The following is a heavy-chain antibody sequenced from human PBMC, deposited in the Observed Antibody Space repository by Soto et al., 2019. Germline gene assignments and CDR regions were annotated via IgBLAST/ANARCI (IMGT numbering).Heavy chain of an antibody. CDR3: ARANILTGYYPSWFDP. CDR1: GGSISSGGYY. J-gene: IGHJ5*02. Sequence: SETLSLTCTVSGGSISSGGYYWSWIRQHPGKCLDWIGYIFYSGSTYYNPSLKSRVTISVDTSKNQFSLKLSFVTAADTAVYYCARANILTGYYPSWFDPWGQGTLVTVSS. D-gene: IGHD3-9*01. V-gene: IGHV4-31*03. CDR2: IFYSGST.